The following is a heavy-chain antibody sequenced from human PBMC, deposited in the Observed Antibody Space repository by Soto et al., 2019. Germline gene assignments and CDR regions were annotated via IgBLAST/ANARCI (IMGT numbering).Heavy chain of an antibody. V-gene: IGHV4-4*02. D-gene: IGHD3-22*01. Sequence: SETLSLTCAVSGGSISSNNWWSWVRQPPGKGLEWIGEIYHSGSTNYNPSLKSRVTISVDKSKNQFSLKLSSVTAADTAVYYCARGPYYYDSSGPWGYFDLWGRGTLVTVS. CDR3: ARGPYYYDSSGPWGYFDL. CDR2: IYHSGST. J-gene: IGHJ2*01. CDR1: GGSISSNNW.